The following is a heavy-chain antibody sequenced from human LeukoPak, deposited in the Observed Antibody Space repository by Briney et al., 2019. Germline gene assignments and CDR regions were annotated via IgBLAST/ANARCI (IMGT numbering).Heavy chain of an antibody. CDR2: ISAYNGNT. CDR3: ARMVLRYCSGGSCYPNYYYYYMDV. Sequence: GASVKVSCKASGYTFTSYDINWVRQATGQGLEWMGWISAYNGNTNYAQKLQGRVTMTTDTSTSTAYMELRSLRSDDTAVYYCARMVLRYCSGGSCYPNYYYYYMDVWGKGTTVTVSS. V-gene: IGHV1-18*01. CDR1: GYTFTSYD. J-gene: IGHJ6*03. D-gene: IGHD2-15*01.